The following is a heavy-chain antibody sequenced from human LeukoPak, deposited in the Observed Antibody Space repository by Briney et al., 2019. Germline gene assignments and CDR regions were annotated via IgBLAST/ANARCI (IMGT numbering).Heavy chain of an antibody. CDR2: ISSNGGST. V-gene: IGHV3-64*01. J-gene: IGHJ4*02. CDR1: GFTFSSYA. CDR3: ARAKSSGGNYYFDY. D-gene: IGHD6-19*01. Sequence: GGSLRLSCAASGFTFSSYAMHWVRQAPGKGLEYVSAISSNGGSTYYANSVKGRFTISRDNSKNTLYLQMGSLRAEDMAVYYCARAKSSGGNYYFDYWGQGTLVTVSS.